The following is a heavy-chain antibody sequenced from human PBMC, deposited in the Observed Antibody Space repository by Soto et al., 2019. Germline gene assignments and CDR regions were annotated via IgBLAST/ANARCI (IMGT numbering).Heavy chain of an antibody. CDR1: GYTXSSYG. J-gene: IGHJ4*02. CDR3: AREDGSGSYY. D-gene: IGHD3-10*01. V-gene: IGHV1-18*04. CDR2: ISAYNGNT. Sequence: SXNVSCRAAGYTXSSYGSGWVRQAPGQGLEWMGWISAYNGNTNYAQKLQGRVTMTTDTSTSTAYMELRSLRSDDTAVYYCAREDGSGSYYWGQGTLGTVSS.